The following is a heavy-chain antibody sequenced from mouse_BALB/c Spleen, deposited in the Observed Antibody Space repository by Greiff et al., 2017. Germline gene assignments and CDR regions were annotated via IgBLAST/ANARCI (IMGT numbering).Heavy chain of an antibody. D-gene: IGHD2-4*01. V-gene: IGHV5-6-3*01. CDR1: GFTFSSYG. CDR2: INSNGGST. Sequence: EVHLVESGGGLVQPGGSLKLSCAASGFTFSSYGMSWVRQTPDKRLELVATINSNGGSTYYPDSVKGRFTISRDNAKNTLYLQMSSLKSEDTAMYYCAREGDYDENYAMDYWGQGTSVTVSS. CDR3: AREGDYDENYAMDY. J-gene: IGHJ4*01.